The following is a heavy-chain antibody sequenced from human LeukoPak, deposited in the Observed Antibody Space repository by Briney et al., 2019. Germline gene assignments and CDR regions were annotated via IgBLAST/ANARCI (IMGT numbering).Heavy chain of an antibody. CDR2: ISGSGGST. D-gene: IGHD6-19*01. V-gene: IGHV3-23*01. CDR3: ARDPVGSGWYRWFDP. CDR1: GFTFSSYA. J-gene: IGHJ5*02. Sequence: GGSLRLSCAASGFTFSSYAMSWVRQAPGKGLEWVSAISGSGGSTYYADSVKGRFTISRDRSKNTLYLQINSLRPEDTAVYYCARDPVGSGWYRWFDPWGQGTLVTVSS.